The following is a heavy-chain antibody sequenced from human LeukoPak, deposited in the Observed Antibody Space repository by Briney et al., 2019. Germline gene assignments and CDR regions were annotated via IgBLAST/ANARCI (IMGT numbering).Heavy chain of an antibody. CDR3: ARDQYDTWSRRGNFDS. J-gene: IGHJ4*02. Sequence: GGSLRLSCVASGFTFGKYWMSWVRQAPGKGLEWVANIKLDGSEKDYVDSVKGRFTISRDNTKNSLYLQMNSLRAEDTAVFYCARDQYDTWSRRGNFDSWGQGTLVIVSS. CDR1: GFTFGKYW. CDR2: IKLDGSEK. V-gene: IGHV3-7*03. D-gene: IGHD3/OR15-3a*01.